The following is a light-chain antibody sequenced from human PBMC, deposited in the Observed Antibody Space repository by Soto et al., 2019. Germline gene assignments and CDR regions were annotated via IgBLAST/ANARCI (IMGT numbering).Light chain of an antibody. CDR3: LLSYNGPYG. J-gene: IGLJ1*01. CDR1: TGAVTNGHY. V-gene: IGLV7-46*01. CDR2: DTT. Sequence: QAVVTQEPSLTVCPGGTVTLTCGSSTGAVTNGHYPYWFQQKPGQAPRTLIYDTTNRHSWTPARFSGSLLGGKAALTLSGAQPEDEAEYYCLLSYNGPYGFGTGPKVTVL.